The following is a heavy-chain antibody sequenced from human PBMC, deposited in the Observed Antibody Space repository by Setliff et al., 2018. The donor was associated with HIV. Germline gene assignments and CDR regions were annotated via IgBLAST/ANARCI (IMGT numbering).Heavy chain of an antibody. D-gene: IGHD3-22*01. CDR1: GFTFSNHN. Sequence: GGSLRLSCAASGFTFSNHNMNWVRQAPGKGLEWVSSISYDSRFIYHADSMKGRFTISRDNAKKLVYLQMNSLRAEDTAIYYCARDRASSGYYARFDHWGQGTLVTVSS. CDR3: ARDRASSGYYARFDH. CDR2: ISYDSRFI. V-gene: IGHV3-21*01. J-gene: IGHJ4*02.